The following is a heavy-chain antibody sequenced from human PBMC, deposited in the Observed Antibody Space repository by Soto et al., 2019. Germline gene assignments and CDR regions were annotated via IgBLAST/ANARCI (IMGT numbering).Heavy chain of an antibody. V-gene: IGHV3-23*01. D-gene: IGHD6-19*01. Sequence: PGGSLRLSCAASGFTFGSYAMSWVRQAPGKGLEWVSAISGSGGSTYYADSVKGRFAISRDNSKNTLYPQMNSLRAEDTAVYYCANPARPRIAVAVYYFDYWGQGTLVTVSS. CDR2: ISGSGGST. J-gene: IGHJ4*02. CDR3: ANPARPRIAVAVYYFDY. CDR1: GFTFGSYA.